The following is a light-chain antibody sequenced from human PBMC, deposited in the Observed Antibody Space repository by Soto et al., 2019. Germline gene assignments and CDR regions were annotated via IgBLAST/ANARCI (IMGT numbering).Light chain of an antibody. J-gene: IGKJ4*01. CDR2: GTS. V-gene: IGKV3-20*01. CDR1: QSISNNH. CDR3: EYYGSSIT. Sequence: EIVLTQSPVTLSLSPGEGATLSCRASQSISNNHLAWYQQKPGQAPRLLIHGTSNRATGIPDRFSGSGSGTDFTLTFSRLEPEDFAVYYCEYYGSSITFGGGTKVDIK.